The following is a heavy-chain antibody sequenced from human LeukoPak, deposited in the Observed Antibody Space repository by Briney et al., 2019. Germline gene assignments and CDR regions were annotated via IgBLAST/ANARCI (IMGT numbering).Heavy chain of an antibody. CDR1: GFTFSSYA. CDR2: ISGSGGST. D-gene: IGHD2-2*01. J-gene: IGHJ4*02. V-gene: IGHV3-23*01. Sequence: GGSLRLSRAASGFTFSSYAMSWVRQAPGKGLAWVSAISGSGGSTYYADSVKGRFTISRDNSKNTLYLQMNSLRAEDTAVYYCAKDLRVVVVPAATEGFDYWGQGTLVTVSS. CDR3: AKDLRVVVVPAATEGFDY.